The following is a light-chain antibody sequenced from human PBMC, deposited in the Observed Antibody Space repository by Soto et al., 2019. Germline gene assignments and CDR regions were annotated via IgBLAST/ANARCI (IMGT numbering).Light chain of an antibody. V-gene: IGKV3-20*01. J-gene: IGKJ1*01. CDR1: QSVSSSY. CDR3: QQYGSSPGT. CDR2: GAS. Sequence: EIVLTQSPGTLSLSRGERATLSCRASQSVSSSYLAWYQQKPGQAPRLLIYGASSRATGIPDRFSDNGSGTDFTLTISRLEPEAFAVYYCQQYGSSPGTFGQGTKVEIK.